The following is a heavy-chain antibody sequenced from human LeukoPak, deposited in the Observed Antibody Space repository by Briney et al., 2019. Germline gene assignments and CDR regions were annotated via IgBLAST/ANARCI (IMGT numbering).Heavy chain of an antibody. CDR2: IWYDGSNK. CDR3: ARGKEDYYGMDV. CDR1: GFTFSSYG. V-gene: IGHV3-33*01. J-gene: IGHJ6*02. Sequence: PGGSLRLSCAASGFTFSSYGMHWVRQAPGKGLEWVAVIWYDGSNKYYADSVKGRFTISRDNSKNTLYLQMNSLRAGDTAVYYCARGKEDYYGMDVWGQGTTVTVSS.